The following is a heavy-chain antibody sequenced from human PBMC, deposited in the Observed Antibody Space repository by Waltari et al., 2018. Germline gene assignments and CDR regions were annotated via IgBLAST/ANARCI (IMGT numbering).Heavy chain of an antibody. CDR3: AKEAYFANNNYHDS. CDR1: AFDFRSYG. Sequence: QVQLVESGGGVVQSGGSLRPACAASAFDFRSYGLHWVRQTPARGLEWVALISYGGIIKEYADSVRGRFSISRDDSGRILYLQMDSLRVEDTAVYYCAKEAYFANNNYHDSWGQGTRVTVTS. D-gene: IGHD2-21*01. V-gene: IGHV3-30*18. CDR2: ISYGGIIK. J-gene: IGHJ5*01.